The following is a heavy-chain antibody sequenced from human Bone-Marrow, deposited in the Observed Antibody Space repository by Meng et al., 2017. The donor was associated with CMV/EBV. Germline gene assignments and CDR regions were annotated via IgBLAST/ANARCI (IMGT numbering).Heavy chain of an antibody. D-gene: IGHD3-22*01. J-gene: IGHJ4*02. Sequence: QVQLQESGPGLVKPSQTLSLTCTVSGGSISSGDYYWSWIRQPPGKGLEWIGYIYYSGSTYYNPSLKSRVTMSVDTSKNQFSLKLSSVTAADTAVYYCARLHYYDSSVYPYFDYWGQGTLVTVAS. CDR3: ARLHYYDSSVYPYFDY. V-gene: IGHV4-30-4*08. CDR2: IYYSGST. CDR1: GGSISSGDYY.